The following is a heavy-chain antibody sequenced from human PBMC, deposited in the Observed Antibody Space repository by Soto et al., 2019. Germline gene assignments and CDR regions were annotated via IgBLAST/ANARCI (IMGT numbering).Heavy chain of an antibody. CDR3: VRHEQRPAFDP. Sequence: QLQLQESGPGLVKPSETLSLTCTVSGGSISSSGYYWAWIRQPPEKGPEWGASIYYNGNTYYNPFLKSRLTISADTYQNQFSLKLRSVTVADVAVYYCVRHEQRPAFDPWGQGTLVTVSS. CDR2: IYYNGNT. J-gene: IGHJ5*02. V-gene: IGHV4-39*01. CDR1: GGSISSSGYY. D-gene: IGHD6-13*01.